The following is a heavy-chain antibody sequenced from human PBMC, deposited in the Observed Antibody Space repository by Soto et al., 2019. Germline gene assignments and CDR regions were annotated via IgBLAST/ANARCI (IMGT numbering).Heavy chain of an antibody. CDR2: IYYSGST. D-gene: IGHD1-26*01. J-gene: IGHJ6*01. Sequence: SETLSLTCTVSGGSISSGDYYWSWIRQPPGKGLEWIGYIYYSGSTYYNPSLKSRVTISVDTSKNQFSLKLSSVTAADTALYYCAIDEQKGYYGDPFDFCGQGSTV. CDR1: GGSISSGDYY. CDR3: AIDEQKGYYGDPFDF. V-gene: IGHV4-30-4*01.